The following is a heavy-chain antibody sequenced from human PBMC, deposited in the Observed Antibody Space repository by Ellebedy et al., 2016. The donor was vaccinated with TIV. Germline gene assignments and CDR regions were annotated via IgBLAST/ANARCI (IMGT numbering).Heavy chain of an antibody. CDR3: ARRGADGDHYDY. V-gene: IGHV5-51*01. CDR1: RYSFANYW. J-gene: IGHJ4*02. Sequence: GESLKISCKGSRYSFANYWIAWVREMPGKGLEWMGIIYPGDSDIRYSPAFQGQVHISADKSISAAYLQWSSLKASDTAIYYCARRGADGDHYDYWGQGTLVTVSS. D-gene: IGHD4-17*01. CDR2: IYPGDSDI.